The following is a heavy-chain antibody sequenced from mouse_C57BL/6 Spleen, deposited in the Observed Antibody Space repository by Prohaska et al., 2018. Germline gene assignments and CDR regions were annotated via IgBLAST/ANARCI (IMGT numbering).Heavy chain of an antibody. D-gene: IGHD4-1*01. CDR2: INPDSSTI. CDR1: GIDFSRYW. CDR3: ASPNWDWYFDV. J-gene: IGHJ1*03. V-gene: IGHV4-1*01. Sequence: EVKLLQSGGGLVQPGGSLKLSCAASGIDFSRYWMSWVRRAPGKGLEWIGEINPDSSTINYAPSLKDKFIISRDNAKNTLYLQMSKVRSEDTPLYYCASPNWDWYFDVWGTGTTVTVSS.